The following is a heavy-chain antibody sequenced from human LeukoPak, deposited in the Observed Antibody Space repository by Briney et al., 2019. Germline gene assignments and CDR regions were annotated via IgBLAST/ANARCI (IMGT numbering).Heavy chain of an antibody. Sequence: PGGSLRLSCAASGFTSSSYAMSSVRQAPGHGLECVSAISGSGGSTYYADSVKGRFTISRDNSKNTLYLQMNSLRAEDTAVYYCAKSVTKWGYWGQGTLVTVSS. CDR3: AKSVTKWGY. D-gene: IGHD4-11*01. CDR1: GFTSSSYA. CDR2: ISGSGGST. J-gene: IGHJ4*02. V-gene: IGHV3-23*01.